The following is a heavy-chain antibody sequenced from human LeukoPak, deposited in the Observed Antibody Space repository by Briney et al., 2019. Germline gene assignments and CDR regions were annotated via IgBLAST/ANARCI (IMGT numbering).Heavy chain of an antibody. CDR2: IVVGSGNT. CDR1: GFTFTSSA. D-gene: IGHD3-22*01. V-gene: IGHV1-58*01. J-gene: IGHJ4*02. CDR3: ARAAYYYDGSGYYLGD. Sequence: SVKVSCKASGFTFTSSAVQWVRQARGQRLEWIGWIVVGSGNTNYAQKFQARVTMTRDTSISTAYMELSRLRSDDTALYYCARAAYYYDGSGYYLGDWGQGTLVTVSS.